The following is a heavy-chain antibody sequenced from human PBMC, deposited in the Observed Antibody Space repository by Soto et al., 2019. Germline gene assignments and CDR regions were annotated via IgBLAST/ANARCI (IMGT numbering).Heavy chain of an antibody. V-gene: IGHV4-59*01. J-gene: IGHJ6*02. CDR2: IYYSGST. CDR1: GGSINSYY. Sequence: SETLSLTCTVSGGSINSYYWSWIRQPPGKGLEWIGYIYYSGSTNYNPSLKSRVTISVDTSKNQFSLKLSSVTAADTAMYYCARGKGGYDYSHGMDVWGQGTTVTVSS. D-gene: IGHD5-12*01. CDR3: ARGKGGYDYSHGMDV.